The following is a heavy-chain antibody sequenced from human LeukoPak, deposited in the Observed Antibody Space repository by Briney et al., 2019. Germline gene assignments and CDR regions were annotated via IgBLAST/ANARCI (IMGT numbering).Heavy chain of an antibody. D-gene: IGHD2-15*01. CDR1: GFTFSNYA. CDR2: ISGSGGRT. CDR3: AKGGYCSSSSCFDYYYSGMDV. Sequence: PGGSLRLSCAASGFTFSNYAMNWVRQAPGKGLEWVSAISGSGGRTYYADSVKGRFTISRDNSKNTLYLQMNSLRAEDTAVYYCAKGGYCSSSSCFDYYYSGMDVWGQGTTVTVSS. V-gene: IGHV3-23*01. J-gene: IGHJ6*02.